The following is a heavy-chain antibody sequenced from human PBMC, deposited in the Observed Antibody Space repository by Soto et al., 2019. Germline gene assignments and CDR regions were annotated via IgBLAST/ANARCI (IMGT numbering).Heavy chain of an antibody. CDR2: IKQDGSQK. D-gene: IGHD3-22*01. CDR1: GFSVSKIW. CDR3: ARVLLYAAPGIVVFDS. J-gene: IGHJ5*01. Sequence: GGSLRLSCAASGFSVSKIWMSWVCLAPGKGLEWVANIKQDGSQKYYVDSVMDRFTISRDNAKNSLYLQMNSLTADATAVFFLARVLLYAAPGIVVFDSSGQGTLVTLSS. V-gene: IGHV3-7*03.